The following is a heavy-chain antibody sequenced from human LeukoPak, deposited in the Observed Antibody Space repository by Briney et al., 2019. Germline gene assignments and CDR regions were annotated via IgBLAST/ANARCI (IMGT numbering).Heavy chain of an antibody. CDR2: ISSGSTI. D-gene: IGHD3-16*02. CDR3: ARSDYVWGSYRDAFDI. CDR1: GFTFSDYY. Sequence: GGSLRLSCAASGFTFSDYYMSWIRQAPGKGLEWVSYISSGSTIYYADSVKGRFTISRDNAKNSLYLQMNSLRAEDTAVYYCARSDYVWGSYRDAFDIWGQGTMVTVSS. V-gene: IGHV3-11*04. J-gene: IGHJ3*02.